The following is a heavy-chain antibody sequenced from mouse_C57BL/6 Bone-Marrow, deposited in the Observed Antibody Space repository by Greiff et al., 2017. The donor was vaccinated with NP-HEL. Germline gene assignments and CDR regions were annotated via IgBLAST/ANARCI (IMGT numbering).Heavy chain of an antibody. V-gene: IGHV1-81*01. J-gene: IGHJ3*01. CDR2: IYPSSGNT. Sequence: QVTLKVSGAELARPGASVKLSCKASGYTFTSYGISWVKQRPGQGLEWIGEIYPSSGNTYSNETFKGKATLTADNSSSTAYMALRSLTSDDSAVYFFASVHYYGISKFAYWGQGTLVTVSA. CDR1: GYTFTSYG. D-gene: IGHD1-1*01. CDR3: ASVHYYGISKFAY.